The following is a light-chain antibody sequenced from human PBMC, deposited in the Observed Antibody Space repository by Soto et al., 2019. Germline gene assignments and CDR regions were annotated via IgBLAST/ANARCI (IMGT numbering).Light chain of an antibody. V-gene: IGLV2-14*01. Sequence: QSVLTQPASVSGSPGQSITISCTGTSSDVGAYNYVSWYQQHPGKAPKFMIYEVSNRPSGVSNRFSGSKSGNTASLTISGLQAEDEADYYCSSYTGSSTLVFGTGTKVTVL. J-gene: IGLJ1*01. CDR2: EVS. CDR1: SSDVGAYNY. CDR3: SSYTGSSTLV.